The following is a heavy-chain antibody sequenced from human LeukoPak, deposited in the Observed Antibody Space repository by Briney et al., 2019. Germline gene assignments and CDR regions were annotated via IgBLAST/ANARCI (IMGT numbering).Heavy chain of an antibody. D-gene: IGHD3-9*01. CDR1: GGSISSGGYF. CDR3: ASWYDTLDGRFDP. V-gene: IGHV4-31*03. Sequence: PSQTLSLTCTVSGGSISSGGYFWSWIRQHPGKGLEWIRYIYYSGSTYYNPSLKSRVTISVDTSKNQFSLKLSSVTAADTAVYYCASWYDTLDGRFDPWGQGTLVTVSS. CDR2: IYYSGST. J-gene: IGHJ5*02.